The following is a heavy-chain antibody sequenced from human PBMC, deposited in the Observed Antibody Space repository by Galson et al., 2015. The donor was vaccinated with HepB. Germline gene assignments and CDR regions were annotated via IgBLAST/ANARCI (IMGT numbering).Heavy chain of an antibody. CDR3: VRDREVAGGGDWFDP. CDR1: GFIFGDYA. D-gene: IGHD6-13*01. V-gene: IGHV3-7*01. CDR2: INKDGGEK. J-gene: IGHJ5*02. Sequence: SLRLSCAGSGFIFGDYALSWFRQAPGKGLEWVANINKDGGEKYYVDSVKGRFTVSRDNARRSLWLQMNSLRVEDTAVYYCVRDREVAGGGDWFDPWGQGTLVTVSS.